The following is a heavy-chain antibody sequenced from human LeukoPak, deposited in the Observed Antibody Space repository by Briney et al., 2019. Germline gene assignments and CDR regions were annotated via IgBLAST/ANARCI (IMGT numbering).Heavy chain of an antibody. CDR1: GGSFSGYY. V-gene: IGHV4-34*01. CDR2: INHSGST. D-gene: IGHD2-8*01. Sequence: SETLSLTCAVYGGSFSGYYWSWIRQPPGKGLEWIGEINHSGSTNYNPSLKGRVTISVDTSKNQFSLKLSSVTAADTAVYYCASNVLMVYALDYWGQGTLVTVSS. CDR3: ASNVLMVYALDY. J-gene: IGHJ4*02.